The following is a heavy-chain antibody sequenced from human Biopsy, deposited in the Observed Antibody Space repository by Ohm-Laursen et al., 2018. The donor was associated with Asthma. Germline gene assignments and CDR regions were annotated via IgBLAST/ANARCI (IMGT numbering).Heavy chain of an antibody. V-gene: IGHV1-69*01. J-gene: IGHJ4*02. CDR3: ASDFPKDYVRCNFQF. CDR1: GYSLTDLS. CDR2: VIPLLDTG. D-gene: IGHD4-17*01. Sequence: SSVKVSCKISGYSLTDLSMHWVRQAPGQGLERMGGVIPLLDTGDYAQKFQGRVTITADESTSTCYMELRSLTSEDTAVYYCASDFPKDYVRCNFQFWGQGTLVTVSS.